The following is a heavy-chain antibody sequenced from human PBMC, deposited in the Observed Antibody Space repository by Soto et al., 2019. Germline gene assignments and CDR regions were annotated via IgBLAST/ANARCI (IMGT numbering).Heavy chain of an antibody. D-gene: IGHD3-9*01. CDR1: FTSYE. Sequence: QVQLVQSGAEVKKPGASVKVSCTFTSYEINWVRQATGQGLEWMAWMNPNSGNTRYAQKFQGRVPLAWYTSIFSAYMELSSLRSEATAVYYWSRGPGIRDWRFSYYYMDVWGQGTKVTVSS. J-gene: IGHJ6*02. V-gene: IGHV1-8*01. CDR3: SRGPGIRDWRFSYYYMDV. CDR2: MNPNSGNT.